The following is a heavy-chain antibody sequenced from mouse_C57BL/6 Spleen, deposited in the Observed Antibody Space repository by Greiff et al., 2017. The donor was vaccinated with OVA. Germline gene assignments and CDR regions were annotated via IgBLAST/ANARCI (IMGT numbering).Heavy chain of an antibody. CDR2: ISSGSSTI. CDR3: ARGDVIYDGYYDWYFDV. Sequence: EVQLVESGGGLVKPGGSLKLSCAASGFTFSDYGMHWVRQAPEKGLEWVAYISSGSSTIYYADTVKGRFTISRDNAKNTLFLQMTSLRSEDTAMYYCARGDVIYDGYYDWYFDVWGTGTTVTVSS. J-gene: IGHJ1*03. D-gene: IGHD2-3*01. V-gene: IGHV5-17*01. CDR1: GFTFSDYG.